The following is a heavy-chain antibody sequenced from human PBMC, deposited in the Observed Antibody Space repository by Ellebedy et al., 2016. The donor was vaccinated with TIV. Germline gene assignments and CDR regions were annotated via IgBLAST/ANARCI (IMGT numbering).Heavy chain of an antibody. CDR2: VYYSGNA. CDR1: GGSISSSRHY. Sequence: MPSETLSLTCTVPGGSISSSRHYWGWIRQPPGKALEWIGSVYYSGNAYYNPSLKSRVTISVDTSKNQFSLKLTSVTAADTAVYYSAVISGDYPEYYFDYWGQGALVTVPS. J-gene: IGHJ4*02. V-gene: IGHV4-39*07. D-gene: IGHD1-26*01. CDR3: AVISGDYPEYYFDY.